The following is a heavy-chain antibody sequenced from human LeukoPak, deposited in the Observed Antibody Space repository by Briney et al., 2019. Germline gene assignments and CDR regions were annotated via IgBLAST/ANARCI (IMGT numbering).Heavy chain of an antibody. J-gene: IGHJ4*02. CDR3: ARGIRAGLFDY. CDR2: IYYSGST. CDR1: GGSISSYH. D-gene: IGHD3-10*01. Sequence: SETLSLTCTVSGGSISSYHWSWIRQPPGKGLELIGYIYYSGSTNYNPSLKSRVTISVDTSKNQFSLKVSSVTAADTGVYYCARGIRAGLFDYWGQGTLVTVSS. V-gene: IGHV4-59*01.